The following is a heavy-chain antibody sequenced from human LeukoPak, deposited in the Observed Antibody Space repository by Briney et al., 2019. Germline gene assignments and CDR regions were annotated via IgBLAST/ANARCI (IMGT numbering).Heavy chain of an antibody. J-gene: IGHJ4*02. Sequence: ASVKVSCKASGYTFTSYYMHWMRQAPGQGLEWMGIINPSGGSTSYAQKFQGRVTMTRDTSTSTVYMELSSLRSEDTAVYYCAREWDIYSPEAGATNGHPHFDYWGQGTLVTVSS. CDR2: INPSGGST. CDR1: GYTFTSYY. CDR3: AREWDIYSPEAGATNGHPHFDY. V-gene: IGHV1-46*01. D-gene: IGHD2-15*01.